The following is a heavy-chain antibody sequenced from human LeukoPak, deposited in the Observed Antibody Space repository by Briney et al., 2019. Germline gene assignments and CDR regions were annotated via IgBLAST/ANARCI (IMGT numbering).Heavy chain of an antibody. V-gene: IGHV3-9*01. CDR3: AKGSDYYDSSGYYGGMDV. Sequence: GGSLRLSCAASGFTFSSYAMHWVRQAPGKGLEGVSGISWNSGSIGYADSVKGRFTISRDNAKNSLYLQMNSLRAEDTALYYCAKGSDYYDSSGYYGGMDVWGQGTTVTVSS. J-gene: IGHJ6*02. CDR1: GFTFSSYA. CDR2: ISWNSGSI. D-gene: IGHD3-22*01.